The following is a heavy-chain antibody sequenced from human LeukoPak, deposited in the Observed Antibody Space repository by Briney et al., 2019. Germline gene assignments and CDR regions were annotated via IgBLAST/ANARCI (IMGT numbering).Heavy chain of an antibody. D-gene: IGHD3-10*01. CDR1: GFSVSSNY. J-gene: IGHJ6*04. Sequence: GGSLRLSCAASGFSVSSNYMTWVPRAPGRGLGGSSVIHSGGRAYYADSVKGRFTTSRDNSKNTLDLQMNSLSVEDTAVYYCVGVETITMVRGASGDVWGKGTTVTVSS. CDR2: IHSGGRA. V-gene: IGHV3-66*02. CDR3: VGVETITMVRGASGDV.